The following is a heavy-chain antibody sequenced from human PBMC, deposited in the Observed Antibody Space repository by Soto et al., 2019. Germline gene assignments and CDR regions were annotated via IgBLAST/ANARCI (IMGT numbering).Heavy chain of an antibody. CDR2: ISPYNGKK. CDR1: GYTFTSYD. V-gene: IGHV1-18*01. CDR3: ARDRDRFGLDP. J-gene: IGHJ5*02. Sequence: QIYLVQSGPEVKRPGASLIVSCKTSGYTFTSYDVYWVRQAPGQGLEWMGWISPYNGKKKYVEKFQGRVDMTFDTATSTVYLEVRGLKFDDTAVYYCARDRDRFGLDPWGQGTLVTVSS. D-gene: IGHD3-10*01.